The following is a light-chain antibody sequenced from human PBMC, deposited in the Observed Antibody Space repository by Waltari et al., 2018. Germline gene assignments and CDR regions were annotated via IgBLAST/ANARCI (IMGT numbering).Light chain of an antibody. V-gene: IGKV3-20*01. CDR2: DTS. J-gene: IGKJ1*01. Sequence: EIVLTQSPGTLSLSPGDRANLPCRASQSVRRSLTWYQQKPGQAPRLLIYDTSTRATGIPDRFSGSGSGTDFSLTINRLEPEDFAVYYCQEYVNLPATFGQGTKVEIK. CDR3: QEYVNLPAT. CDR1: QSVRRS.